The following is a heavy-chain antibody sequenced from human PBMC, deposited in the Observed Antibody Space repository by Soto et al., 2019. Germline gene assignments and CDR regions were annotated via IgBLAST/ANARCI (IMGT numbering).Heavy chain of an antibody. CDR2: IYYSGST. CDR1: GGSVSSGSYY. Sequence: SETLSLTCTVSGGSVSSGSYYWSWIRQPPGKGLEWIGYIYYSGSTNYNPSLKSRVTISVDTSKNQFSLKLSSVTAADTAVYYCARGVVVPAAANWFAPWGQGTLVTVSS. CDR3: ARGVVVPAAANWFAP. D-gene: IGHD2-2*01. V-gene: IGHV4-61*01. J-gene: IGHJ5*02.